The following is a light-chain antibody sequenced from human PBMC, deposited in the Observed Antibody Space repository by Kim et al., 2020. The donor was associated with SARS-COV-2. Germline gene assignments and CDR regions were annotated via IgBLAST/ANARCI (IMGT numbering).Light chain of an antibody. J-gene: IGKJ5*01. CDR2: GAS. CDR3: LQHSTYPIT. V-gene: IGKV1-17*01. CDR1: QDIRND. Sequence: ASVGDRVTITCRASQDIRNDVGCYQQNPGRAPKRLIYGASSLQSGVPSRFSGSGSGTEFTLTISSVQPEDFATYFCLQHSTYPITFGQGTRLEIK.